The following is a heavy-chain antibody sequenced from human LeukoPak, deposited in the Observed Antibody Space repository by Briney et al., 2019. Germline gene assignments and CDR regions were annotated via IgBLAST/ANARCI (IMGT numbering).Heavy chain of an antibody. V-gene: IGHV4-34*01. D-gene: IGHD4-17*01. CDR3: ARGRTVKARFGWFDP. J-gene: IGHJ5*02. CDR1: GGSFSGYY. Sequence: SETLSLTCAVYGGSFSGYYWSWIRQPPGKGLEWIGEINHSGSTNYNPSLKSRVTISVDTSKNQFSLKLSSVTAADTAVYYCARGRTVKARFGWFDPWGQGTLVTVSS. CDR2: INHSGST.